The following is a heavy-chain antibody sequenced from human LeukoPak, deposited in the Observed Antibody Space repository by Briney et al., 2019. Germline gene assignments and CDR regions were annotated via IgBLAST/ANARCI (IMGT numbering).Heavy chain of an antibody. J-gene: IGHJ4*02. V-gene: IGHV3-23*01. Sequence: TGGSLRLSCVGSGFTFRSHAMSWVRQAPEKGLEFVSGIYENGGTTYYADSVKGRFSISRDNSKNTLYLQMDSLRGEDTAVYYCARAEPQLYSSSWCYWGQGTLVTVSS. CDR3: ARAEPQLYSSSWCY. D-gene: IGHD6-13*01. CDR2: IYENGGTT. CDR1: GFTFRSHA.